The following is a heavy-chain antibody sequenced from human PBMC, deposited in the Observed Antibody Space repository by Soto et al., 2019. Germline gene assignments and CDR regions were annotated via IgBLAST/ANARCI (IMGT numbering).Heavy chain of an antibody. CDR2: IFYSGNT. J-gene: IGHJ5*02. V-gene: IGHV4-39*01. CDR1: GDSIGGSNFY. CDR3: ARPGRIAIFGVVTECDP. Sequence: SSETLSLTCTVSGDSIGGSNFYWGWLRQPPGKGLEWIGSIFYSGNTYYNPSLKSRVIMSVDTSKNQISLRLNSVTAADTPVYYCARPGRIAIFGVVTECDPWGPGPLVPLSS. D-gene: IGHD3-3*01.